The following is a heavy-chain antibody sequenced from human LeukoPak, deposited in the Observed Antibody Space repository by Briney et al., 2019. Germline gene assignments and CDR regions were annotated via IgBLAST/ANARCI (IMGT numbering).Heavy chain of an antibody. J-gene: IGHJ4*02. Sequence: GGSLRLSCAASGFTFSSYGMSWVRQAPGKGLEWVSAISGSGGSTYYADSVKGRFTISRDNSKNTLYLQMNSLRAEDTAVYYCANLGNYYGSGSYMVYWGQGTLVTVSS. V-gene: IGHV3-23*01. CDR3: ANLGNYYGSGSYMVY. CDR2: ISGSGGST. CDR1: GFTFSSYG. D-gene: IGHD3-10*01.